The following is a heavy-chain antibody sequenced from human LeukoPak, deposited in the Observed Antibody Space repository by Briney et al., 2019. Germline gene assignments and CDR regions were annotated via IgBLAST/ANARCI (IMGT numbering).Heavy chain of an antibody. J-gene: IGHJ3*02. Sequence: PGGSLRLSCAASGFSFSTYGMHWVRQAPGKGLEWVAVISYDGVDTYYGDSVKGRFTISRDNSKNMLPLQMNSLRPEDTAAYISARVDGWDLLTNAFDIWGKGTLVTVSS. CDR2: ISYDGVDT. V-gene: IGHV3-30*03. D-gene: IGHD1-26*01. CDR3: ARVDGWDLLTNAFDI. CDR1: GFSFSTYG.